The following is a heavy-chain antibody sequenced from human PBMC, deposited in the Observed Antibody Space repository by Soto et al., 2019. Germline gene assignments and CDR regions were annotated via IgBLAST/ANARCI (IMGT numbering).Heavy chain of an antibody. CDR2: IYYSGST. CDR3: ARVPSGGVAYFDY. CDR1: GGSISSYY. D-gene: IGHD3-16*01. Sequence: PSETLSLTCTVSGGSISSYYWSWIRQPPGKGLEWIGYIYYSGSTNYNPSLKSRVTISVDTSKNQFSLKLSSVTAADTAVYYCARVPSGGVAYFDYWGQGTLVTVSS. J-gene: IGHJ4*02. V-gene: IGHV4-59*01.